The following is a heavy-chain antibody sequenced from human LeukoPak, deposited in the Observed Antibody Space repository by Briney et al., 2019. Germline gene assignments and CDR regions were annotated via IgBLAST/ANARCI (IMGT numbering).Heavy chain of an antibody. V-gene: IGHV3-9*01. CDR3: AKDLYSTPRGFDY. Sequence: GGSLRLSCAASGFTFSSYAMSWVRQAPGKGLEWVSGISWNSGSMAYADSVKGRFTISRDNAKNSLYLQMNGLRTEDTAFYYCAKDLYSTPRGFDYWGQGTLVTVSS. CDR1: GFTFSSYA. J-gene: IGHJ4*02. D-gene: IGHD6-13*01. CDR2: ISWNSGSM.